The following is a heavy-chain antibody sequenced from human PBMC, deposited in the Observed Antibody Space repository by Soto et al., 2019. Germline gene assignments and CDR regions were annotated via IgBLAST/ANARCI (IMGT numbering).Heavy chain of an antibody. CDR2: IIPIFGTA. CDR1: GGTFSSYA. Sequence: GASVKVSCKASGGTFSSYAISWVRQAPGQGLEWMGGIIPIFGTANYAQKFQGRVTITADESTSTAYMELSSLRSEDTAVYYCARRDGSSRDNWFDPWGQGTLVTVSS. CDR3: ARRDGSSRDNWFDP. D-gene: IGHD2-2*03. V-gene: IGHV1-69*13. J-gene: IGHJ5*02.